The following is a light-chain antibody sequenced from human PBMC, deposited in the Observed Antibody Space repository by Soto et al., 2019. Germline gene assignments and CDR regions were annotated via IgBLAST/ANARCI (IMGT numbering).Light chain of an antibody. CDR3: CSYAGSSTVT. J-gene: IGLJ2*01. V-gene: IGLV2-23*02. CDR1: STDVGNYNL. Sequence: QSALTQPASVSGSPGQSITISCTGTSTDVGNYNLVSWYQQHPGKAPKLMIFQVTKRPSGISDRFSGSKSGNTASLTISGLQTEDEADYYCCSYAGSSTVTFGGGTKVTVL. CDR2: QVT.